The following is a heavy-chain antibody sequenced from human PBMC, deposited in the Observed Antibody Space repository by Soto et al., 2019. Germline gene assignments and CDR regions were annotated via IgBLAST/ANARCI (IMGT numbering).Heavy chain of an antibody. CDR1: GFTFSSYA. J-gene: IGHJ4*02. D-gene: IGHD3-10*01. CDR3: ARRGPGSYIDY. Sequence: EVQLLDSGGGLVQPGGSLRLSCAASGFTFSSYAMNWVRQARGKGLEWVSVISGSDGSTYYADSVKGRFTISRDNSKNSLYLQVANLRAVDTAVYYCARRGPGSYIDYWGPGTLVTVSS. V-gene: IGHV3-23*01. CDR2: ISGSDGST.